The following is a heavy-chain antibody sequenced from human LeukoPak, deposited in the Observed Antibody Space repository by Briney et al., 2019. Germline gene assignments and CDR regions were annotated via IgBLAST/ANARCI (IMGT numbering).Heavy chain of an antibody. D-gene: IGHD6-19*01. CDR1: GFTFSSYA. Sequence: GGSLRLSCAASGFTFSSYAMHWVRQAPGKGLEWVAVISYDGSNKYYADSVKGRSTISRDNSKNTLYLQMNSLRAEDTAVYYCARDHRRGWGDYYFDYWGQGTLVTVSS. J-gene: IGHJ4*02. V-gene: IGHV3-30-3*01. CDR2: ISYDGSNK. CDR3: ARDHRRGWGDYYFDY.